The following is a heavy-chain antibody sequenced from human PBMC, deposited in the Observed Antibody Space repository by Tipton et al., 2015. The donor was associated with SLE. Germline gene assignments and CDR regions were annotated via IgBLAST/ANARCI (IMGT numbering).Heavy chain of an antibody. Sequence: QVQLVQSGSELKKPGASVKVSCKASGFTFISYGISWVRQAPGQGLQWMGWISTFNGNRNYAQKLQGRASMTTDTSTSTAYMELRSLRSDDTAVYYCARERLYSSSWFSDWGQGTLVTVSS. J-gene: IGHJ4*02. D-gene: IGHD6-13*01. CDR2: ISTFNGNR. CDR1: GFTFISYG. CDR3: ARERLYSSSWFSD. V-gene: IGHV1-18*01.